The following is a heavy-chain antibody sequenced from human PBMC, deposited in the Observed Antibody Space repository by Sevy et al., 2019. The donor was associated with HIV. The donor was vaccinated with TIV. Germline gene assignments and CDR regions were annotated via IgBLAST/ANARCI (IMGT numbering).Heavy chain of an antibody. J-gene: IGHJ4*02. CDR2: INSDGSST. CDR1: GFTVSSNY. CDR3: ARVHAYSYGDFDY. V-gene: IGHV3-74*01. Sequence: GGSLRLSCAASGFTVSSNYMSWVRQAPGKGLEWVSRINSDGSSTSYADSVKGRFTISRDNAKNTLYLQMNSLRAEDTAVYYCARVHAYSYGDFDYWGQGTLVTVSS. D-gene: IGHD5-18*01.